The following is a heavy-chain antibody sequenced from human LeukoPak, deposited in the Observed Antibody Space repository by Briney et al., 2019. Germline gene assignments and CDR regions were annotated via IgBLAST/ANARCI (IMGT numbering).Heavy chain of an antibody. Sequence: SETLSLTCAVYGGSFSGYYWSWIRQPSGKGLEWIGYIYYSGSTNYNPSLKSRVTISVDTSKNQFSLKLSSVTAADTAVYYCARQKDDSSGHDYWGQGTLVTVSS. D-gene: IGHD3-22*01. CDR2: IYYSGST. CDR3: ARQKDDSSGHDY. CDR1: GGSFSGYY. J-gene: IGHJ4*02. V-gene: IGHV4-59*08.